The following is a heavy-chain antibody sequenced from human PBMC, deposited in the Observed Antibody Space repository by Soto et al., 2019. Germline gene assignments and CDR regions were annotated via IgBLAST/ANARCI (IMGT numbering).Heavy chain of an antibody. CDR1: GGSISSSSYY. CDR2: VYYRGST. V-gene: IGHV4-39*01. Sequence: QLQLQESGPGLVKPSETLSLTCTVSGGSISSSSYYWGWIRQPPGKGLEWSGSVYYRGSTYYKPSLKSRVTISVDTSKNQFSLKLSSLTAADTAVYYCARHTPAISISDHWGQGTLVTVSS. D-gene: IGHD2-15*01. CDR3: ARHTPAISISDH. J-gene: IGHJ4*02.